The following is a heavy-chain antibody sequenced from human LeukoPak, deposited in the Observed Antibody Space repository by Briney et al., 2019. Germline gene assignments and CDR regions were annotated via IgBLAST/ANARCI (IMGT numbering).Heavy chain of an antibody. D-gene: IGHD3-3*01. CDR3: AKDGDYDFWSGYSYYFDY. J-gene: IGHJ4*02. CDR1: GFTFSSYG. V-gene: IGHV3-30*18. Sequence: GGSLRLSCVASGFTFSSYGMHWVRQAPGKGLEWVAVISYDGSNKYYADSVKGRFTISRDNSKNTLYLQMNSLRAEDTAVYYCAKDGDYDFWSGYSYYFDYWGQGTLVTVSS. CDR2: ISYDGSNK.